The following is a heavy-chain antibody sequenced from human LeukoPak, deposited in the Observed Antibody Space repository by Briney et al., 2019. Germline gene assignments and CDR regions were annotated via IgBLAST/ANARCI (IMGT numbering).Heavy chain of an antibody. J-gene: IGHJ4*02. V-gene: IGHV3-21*01. Sequence: KPGGSLRLSCAASGXTFSSYSMNWVRQAPGKGLEWVSSISSSSSYIYYADSVKGRFTISRDNAKNSLYLQMNSLRAGDTAVYYCARVGNGALLYWGQGTLVTVSS. D-gene: IGHD4-17*01. CDR1: GXTFSSYS. CDR2: ISSSSSYI. CDR3: ARVGNGALLY.